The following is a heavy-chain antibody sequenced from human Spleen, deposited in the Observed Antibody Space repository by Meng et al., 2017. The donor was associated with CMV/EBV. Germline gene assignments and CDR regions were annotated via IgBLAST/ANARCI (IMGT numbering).Heavy chain of an antibody. CDR1: GFTFRSYS. V-gene: IGHV3-21*01. D-gene: IGHD1-26*01. CDR2: ISSSSSYI. CDR3: ASGPIVGAPGY. J-gene: IGHJ4*02. Sequence: CAASGFTFRSYSMNWVRQAPGKGLEWVSSISSSSSYIYYADSVKGRFTISRDNAKNSLYLQMNSLRAEDTAVYYCASGPIVGAPGYWGQGTLVTVSS.